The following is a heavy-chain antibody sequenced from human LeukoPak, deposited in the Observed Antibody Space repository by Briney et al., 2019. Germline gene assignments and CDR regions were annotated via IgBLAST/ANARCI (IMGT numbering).Heavy chain of an antibody. CDR2: IIPILGIA. J-gene: IGHJ5*01. Sequence: SVKVSCKASGGTFSSYAICWVRQAPGQGLEWMGRIIPILGIANYAQKFQGRVTITADKSTSTAYMELSSLRSEDTAVYYCAREIAVAGTKGYNWFDSWGQGTLVTVSS. V-gene: IGHV1-69*04. CDR3: AREIAVAGTKGYNWFDS. D-gene: IGHD6-13*01. CDR1: GGTFSSYA.